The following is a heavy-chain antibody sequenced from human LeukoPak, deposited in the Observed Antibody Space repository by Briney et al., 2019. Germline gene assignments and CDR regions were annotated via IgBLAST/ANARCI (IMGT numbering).Heavy chain of an antibody. CDR2: SSGSGGST. Sequence: GGSLRLSCSASGFTFSSYAMSWVRQAPGKGLEWVSASSGSGGSTYYADSVKGRFTISRDNAKNSLYLQMNSLRAEDTAVYYCARDQSAHYYDSSGYSYWGQGTLVTVSS. V-gene: IGHV3-23*01. CDR1: GFTFSSYA. D-gene: IGHD3-22*01. CDR3: ARDQSAHYYDSSGYSY. J-gene: IGHJ4*02.